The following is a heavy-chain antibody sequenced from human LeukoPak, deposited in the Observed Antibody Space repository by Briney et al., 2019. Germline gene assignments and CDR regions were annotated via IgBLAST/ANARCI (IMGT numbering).Heavy chain of an antibody. J-gene: IGHJ6*02. V-gene: IGHV3-30-3*01. Sequence: GGSLRLSCAASGFTFSSYAMHWVRQAPGKGLEWVAVISYDGSNKYYADSVKGRFTISRDNSKNTLYLQMNSLRAEDTAVYYCARDSLQWLVRQRYYYYGMDVRGQGTTVTVSS. CDR3: ARDSLQWLVRQRYYYYGMDV. D-gene: IGHD6-19*01. CDR2: ISYDGSNK. CDR1: GFTFSSYA.